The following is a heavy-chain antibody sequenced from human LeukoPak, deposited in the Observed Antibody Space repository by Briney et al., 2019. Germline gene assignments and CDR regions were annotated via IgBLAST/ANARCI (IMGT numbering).Heavy chain of an antibody. Sequence: GGSLRLSCAVSGFTFSDSYMTWLRQAPGKGLESLSYISPSGTDISYADSVKGRFTISRDNAKNSLYLQMNSLRAEDTAVYYCATYKGKVRGVTIYYYYYMDVWGKGTTVTISS. D-gene: IGHD3-10*01. CDR1: GFTFSDSY. J-gene: IGHJ6*03. V-gene: IGHV3-11*04. CDR3: ATYKGKVRGVTIYYYYYMDV. CDR2: ISPSGTDI.